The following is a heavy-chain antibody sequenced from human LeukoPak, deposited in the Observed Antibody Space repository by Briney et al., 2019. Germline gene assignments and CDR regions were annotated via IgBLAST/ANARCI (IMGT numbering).Heavy chain of an antibody. CDR2: IKQDGSEK. D-gene: IGHD5-24*01. CDR3: ARWAWLQGGLDAFDI. CDR1: GFTFSTYW. V-gene: IGHV3-7*01. Sequence: GGSLRLSCAASGFTFSTYWMAWVRQAPGKGLEWVANIKQDGSEKYYVGSVKGRFTISRDTAKSSLFLQMNSLRAEDTAVYYCARWAWLQGGLDAFDIWGQGTMVTLSS. J-gene: IGHJ3*02.